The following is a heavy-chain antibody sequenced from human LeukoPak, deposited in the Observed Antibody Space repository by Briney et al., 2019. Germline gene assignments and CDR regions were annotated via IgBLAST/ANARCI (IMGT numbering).Heavy chain of an antibody. D-gene: IGHD3-9*01. CDR3: ARSPDILTGENFDY. CDR2: INGNTGAT. J-gene: IGHJ4*02. V-gene: IGHV1-2*02. CDR1: GYTFTDYY. Sequence: ASVKVSCKASGYTFTDYYIHWVRQAPGQCLEWMGWINGNTGATLYSQKFQGRVTMTRDTSIRTAYMEVSRLRSDDTAVYYCARSPDILTGENFDYWGQGTLVTVSS.